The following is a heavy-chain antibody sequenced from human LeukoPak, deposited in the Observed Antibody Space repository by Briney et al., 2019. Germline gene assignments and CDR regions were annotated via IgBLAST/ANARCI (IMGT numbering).Heavy chain of an antibody. CDR1: GGSISSYY. CDR2: IYYSGST. V-gene: IGHV4-59*01. CDR3: ARGAIAASDAFDI. D-gene: IGHD2-15*01. J-gene: IGHJ3*02. Sequence: SETLSLTCTVSGGSISSYYWSWIRQPPGKGLEWIGYIYYSGSTNYNPSLKSRVTISVDTSKSQFSLKLSSVTAADTAVYYCARGAIAASDAFDIWGQGTMVTVSS.